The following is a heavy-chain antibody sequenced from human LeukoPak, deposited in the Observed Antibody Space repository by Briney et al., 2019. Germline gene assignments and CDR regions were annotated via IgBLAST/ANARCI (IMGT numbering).Heavy chain of an antibody. CDR2: INTNTGNP. CDR1: GGTFTSYA. J-gene: IGHJ3*02. D-gene: IGHD1-26*01. Sequence: GASVKVSCKASGGTFTSYAMNWVRQAPGQGLEWMGWINTNTGNPTYAQGFTGRFVFSLDTSVSTAYLQISSLKAEDTAVYYCASGSRIVGATRSDAFDIWGQGTMVTVSS. CDR3: ASGSRIVGATRSDAFDI. V-gene: IGHV7-4-1*02.